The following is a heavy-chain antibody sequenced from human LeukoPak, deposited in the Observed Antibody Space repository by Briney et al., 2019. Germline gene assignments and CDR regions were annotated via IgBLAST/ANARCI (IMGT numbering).Heavy chain of an antibody. V-gene: IGHV3-7*01. CDR1: GFTFSTYW. Sequence: GGSLRLSCAASGFTFSTYWMSWVRQAPGKGLEWVANMRQDGGEIYYVDSVEGRFTISRDNAKNSLSLQMNGLRAEDTAVYYCARRVSGREKYFDYWGQGTLVTVSS. CDR2: MRQDGGEI. D-gene: IGHD6-19*01. J-gene: IGHJ4*02. CDR3: ARRVSGREKYFDY.